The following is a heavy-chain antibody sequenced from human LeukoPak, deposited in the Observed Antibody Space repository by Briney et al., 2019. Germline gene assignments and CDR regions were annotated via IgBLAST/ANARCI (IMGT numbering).Heavy chain of an antibody. V-gene: IGHV3-53*01. D-gene: IGHD2/OR15-2a*01. CDR2: IDSSGST. CDR1: GLTVSGNY. CDR3: ARFYPIYYYMDV. Sequence: GGSLRLSCVASGLTVSGNYMSWVRQAPGRGLEWVSVIDSSGSTSYADSVKGRFSISRDNSKNTLYLQMNSLRDEDTAVYYCARFYPIYYYMDVWGKGTTVTISS. J-gene: IGHJ6*03.